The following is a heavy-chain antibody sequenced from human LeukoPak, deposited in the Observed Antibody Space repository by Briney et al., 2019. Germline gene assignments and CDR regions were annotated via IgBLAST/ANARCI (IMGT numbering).Heavy chain of an antibody. V-gene: IGHV3-48*01. CDR2: IRTSGST. J-gene: IGHJ4*02. D-gene: IGHD5-24*01. Sequence: GGSLRLSCTASVFTFSGYSMNRVRQAAGKGPEGISHIRTSGSTYYSDSVRGRFIISRDNAKNSVYLQMNSLRADDTAVYYCARDQMTPIFPFDYWGQGTLVTVSS. CDR3: ARDQMTPIFPFDY. CDR1: VFTFSGYS.